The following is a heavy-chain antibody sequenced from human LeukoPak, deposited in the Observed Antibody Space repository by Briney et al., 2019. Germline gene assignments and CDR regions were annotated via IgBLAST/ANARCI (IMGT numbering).Heavy chain of an antibody. J-gene: IGHJ3*02. V-gene: IGHV4-61*02. Sequence: PSGTLSPTCTLSGGSISGVSYYGSSIRQPAGKGLGWIGRIYTSWTTNHNPSPKSRVTISVDTFNNQFSLELSSVTAADTAVYYCARELTGDDAFDIWGQGTMVTVSS. CDR2: IYTSWTT. CDR1: GGSISGVSYY. CDR3: ARELTGDDAFDI. D-gene: IGHD1-20*01.